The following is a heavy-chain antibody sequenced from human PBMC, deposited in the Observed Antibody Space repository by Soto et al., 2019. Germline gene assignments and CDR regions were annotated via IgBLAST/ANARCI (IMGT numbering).Heavy chain of an antibody. J-gene: IGHJ4*02. V-gene: IGHV4-4*02. CDR2: IYHSGST. CDR3: KTDYGDSGMDY. CDR1: GGSISSRNW. Sequence: QAQLQESGPGLVKPSGTLSLTCAVSGGSISSRNWWSWVRQPPGKGLEWIGEIYHSGSTNYNPSLKSRVTISVDKSMNQFSLKLSSVTAADTAVYYCKTDYGDSGMDYWGQGTLVTVSS. D-gene: IGHD4-17*01.